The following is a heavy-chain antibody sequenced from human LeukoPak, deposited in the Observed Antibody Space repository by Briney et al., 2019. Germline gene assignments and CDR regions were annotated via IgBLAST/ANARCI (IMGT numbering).Heavy chain of an antibody. D-gene: IGHD5-12*01. CDR1: GFTFSSYA. CDR2: ISYDENRK. CDR3: AKGDGGSETYFYMDV. Sequence: GGSLRLSCAASGFTFSSYAMSWVRQAPGKGLEWVAVISYDENRKYYVDSVKGRFTISRDNSKNTVYLQMNSLRVEDTAVYYCAKGDGGSETYFYMDVWGKGTTVTVSS. V-gene: IGHV3-30*18. J-gene: IGHJ6*03.